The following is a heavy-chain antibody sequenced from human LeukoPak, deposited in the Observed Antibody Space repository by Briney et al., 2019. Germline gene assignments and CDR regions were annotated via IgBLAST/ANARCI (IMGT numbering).Heavy chain of an antibody. CDR1: GYTFTGYY. J-gene: IGHJ4*02. Sequence: ASVKVSCKASGYTFTGYYIHWVRQAPGQGLEWMGWINPNSGGTNYAQKFQDRATMARDTSISTSYMELSGLKYDDTAVYYCASRAIREIIPYFDYWGQGALVTVSS. CDR3: ASRAIREIIPYFDY. CDR2: INPNSGGT. V-gene: IGHV1-2*02. D-gene: IGHD3-3*01.